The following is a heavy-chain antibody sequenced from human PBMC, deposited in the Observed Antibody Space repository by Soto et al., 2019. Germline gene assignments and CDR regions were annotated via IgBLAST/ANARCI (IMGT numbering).Heavy chain of an antibody. CDR2: IYYSGST. D-gene: IGHD5-12*01. V-gene: IGHV4-59*01. Sequence: SETLSLTCSVSGGSFSDYYWTWIWQPPGKGLEWIGYIYYSGSTNYNPSLKSRVTISLDTSKNQFSLKLTSVTAADTAVYYCAAIRVATPSNFDSWGQGTLVTVSS. CDR1: GGSFSDYY. J-gene: IGHJ4*02. CDR3: AAIRVATPSNFDS.